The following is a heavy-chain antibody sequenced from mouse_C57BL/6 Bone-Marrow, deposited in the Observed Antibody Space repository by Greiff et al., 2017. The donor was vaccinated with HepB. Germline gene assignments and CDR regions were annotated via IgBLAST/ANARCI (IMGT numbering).Heavy chain of an antibody. CDR3: AREYYDYGGYAMDY. Sequence: EVKLVESEGGLVQPGSSMKLSCTASGFTFSDYYMAWVRQVPEKGLEWVANINYDGSSTYYLDSLKSRFIISRDNAKNILYLQMSSLKSEDTATYYCAREYYDYGGYAMDYWGQGTSVTVSS. V-gene: IGHV5-16*01. D-gene: IGHD2-4*01. CDR2: INYDGSST. CDR1: GFTFSDYY. J-gene: IGHJ4*01.